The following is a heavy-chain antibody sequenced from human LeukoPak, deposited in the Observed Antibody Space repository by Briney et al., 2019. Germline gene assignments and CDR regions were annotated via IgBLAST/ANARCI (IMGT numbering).Heavy chain of an antibody. V-gene: IGHV4-34*01. D-gene: IGHD2-15*01. J-gene: IGHJ3*02. CDR2: INHSGST. CDR3: ASELGYCSGGRCHLDAFDI. Sequence: SETLSLTCAVYGGSFSGYYWSWIRQPPGKGLEWIGEINHSGSTNYNPSLKSRVTISVDTSKNQFSLKLSSVTAADTAVYYCASELGYCSGGRCHLDAFDIWGQGTIVTVSS. CDR1: GGSFSGYY.